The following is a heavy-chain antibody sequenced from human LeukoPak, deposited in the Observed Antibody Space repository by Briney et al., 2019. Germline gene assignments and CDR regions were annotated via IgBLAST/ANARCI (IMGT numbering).Heavy chain of an antibody. D-gene: IGHD3-22*01. CDR1: GFTVSSNY. CDR2: IYSGGST. J-gene: IGHJ3*02. CDR3: ARGFLFEYYYDSSGSPHAFDI. V-gene: IGHV3-66*02. Sequence: GGSLRLSCAASGFTVSSNYMSWVRQAPGKGLEWVSVIYSGGSTYYADSVKGRFTISRDNSKNTLYLQMNSLRAEDTAVYYCARGFLFEYYYDSSGSPHAFDIWGQGTMVTVSS.